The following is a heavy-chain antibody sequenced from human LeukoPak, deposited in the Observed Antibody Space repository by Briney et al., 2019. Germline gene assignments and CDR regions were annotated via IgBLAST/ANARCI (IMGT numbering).Heavy chain of an antibody. J-gene: IGHJ2*01. CDR1: RGSVSSGKYY. V-gene: IGHV4-61*01. CDR2: IFHSGST. D-gene: IGHD7-27*01. CDR3: ARSGALGIVSWCFDL. Sequence: SETLSLTCSVSRGSVSSGKYYWSCIRQPPGKGLEWLGYIFHSGSTNYNPSLKRRVTISLDTSKNQFSLNLSSLTPADTAVYYCARSGALGIVSWCFDLWGRGTLVTVSS.